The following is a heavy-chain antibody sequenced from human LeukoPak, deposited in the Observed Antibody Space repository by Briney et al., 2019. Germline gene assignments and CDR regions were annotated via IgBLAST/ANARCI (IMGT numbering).Heavy chain of an antibody. CDR2: VTGSGGTT. V-gene: IGHV3-23*01. CDR3: ARRGSGSYSHFDY. D-gene: IGHD3-10*01. J-gene: IGHJ4*02. Sequence: PGGSLRLSCAASGFTFSSYAMRWVRQAPGKGLEWVSAVTGSGGTTYYADSVKGRFTISRDNSKNTLYLQMNSLRAGDTAVYYCARRGSGSYSHFDYWGQGTLVTVSS. CDR1: GFTFSSYA.